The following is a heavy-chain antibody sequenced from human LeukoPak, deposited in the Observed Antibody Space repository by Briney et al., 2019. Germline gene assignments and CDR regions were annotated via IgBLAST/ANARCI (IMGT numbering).Heavy chain of an antibody. D-gene: IGHD3-22*01. CDR2: ISAYNGNT. Sequence: ASVKVSCKGSGYTFTSYGISWVRQAPGQGLEWMGWISAYNGNTNYAQKLQGRVTMTTDTSTSTAYMELRSLRSDDTAVYYCARVVSSSENYYDSSVKSGWFDPWGQGTLVTVSS. CDR3: ARVVSSSENYYDSSVKSGWFDP. V-gene: IGHV1-18*01. J-gene: IGHJ5*02. CDR1: GYTFTSYG.